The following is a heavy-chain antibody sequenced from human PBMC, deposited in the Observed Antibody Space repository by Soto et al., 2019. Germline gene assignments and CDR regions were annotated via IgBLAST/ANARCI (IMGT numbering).Heavy chain of an antibody. CDR2: INAGNGNT. CDR3: ARDVRGIVLMVYAY. D-gene: IGHD2-8*01. CDR1: GYTFTSYA. J-gene: IGHJ4*02. Sequence: ASVKVSCKASGYTFTSYAMHWARQAPGQRLEWMGWINAGNGNTKYSQKFQGRVTITRDTSASTAYMELSSLRSEDTAVYYCARDVRGIVLMVYAYWGQGTLVTVSS. V-gene: IGHV1-3*01.